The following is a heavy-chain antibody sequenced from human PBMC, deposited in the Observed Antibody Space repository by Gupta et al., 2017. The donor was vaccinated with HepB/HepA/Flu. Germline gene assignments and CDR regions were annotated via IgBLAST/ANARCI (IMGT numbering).Heavy chain of an antibody. D-gene: IGHD3-16*01. Sequence: QVQLVESGGGVVQPGGSLRLYCVASGFRFTNYGMPWVRQAPGTGLEGVAFIRFDGKNQHYVDSVKGRFTISRDNSKNTLYLEMNSLRDEDTAVYYCARDFWGILCKTDSCSSFDFWGQGTLVTVSS. CDR3: ARDFWGILCKTDSCSSFDF. V-gene: IGHV3-30*02. CDR2: IRFDGKNQ. CDR1: GFRFTNYG. J-gene: IGHJ4*02.